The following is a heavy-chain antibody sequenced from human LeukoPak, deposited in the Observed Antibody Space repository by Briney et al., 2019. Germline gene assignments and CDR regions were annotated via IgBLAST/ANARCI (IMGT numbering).Heavy chain of an antibody. Sequence: PPETLSLTCAVYGGSFSDSYWTWIRHPPGKGLGWIGEIIHSGSTNYNPSPKSRVTISVDTSKNQLSLKLSSVTAADTAVYYCARGPRGYSGYGLLRFDYWGQGTLVSVSS. D-gene: IGHD5-12*01. CDR1: GGSFSDSY. V-gene: IGHV4-34*01. J-gene: IGHJ4*02. CDR3: ARGPRGYSGYGLLRFDY. CDR2: IIHSGST.